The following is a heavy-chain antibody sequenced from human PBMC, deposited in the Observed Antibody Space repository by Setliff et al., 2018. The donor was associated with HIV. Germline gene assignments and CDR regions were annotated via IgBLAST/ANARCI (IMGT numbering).Heavy chain of an antibody. V-gene: IGHV4-34*01. Sequence: SETLSLTCAVYGGSFSGYYWTWIRQPPGKGLEWIGEINHSGRTNDNPSLKSRLTISVDTSKNQFSLRLRSVTAADSAIYYCARGTLVVPDARDYYYYLDVWGQGNTVTVSS. CDR1: GGSFSGYY. D-gene: IGHD2-2*01. J-gene: IGHJ6*03. CDR2: INHSGRT. CDR3: ARGTLVVPDARDYYYYLDV.